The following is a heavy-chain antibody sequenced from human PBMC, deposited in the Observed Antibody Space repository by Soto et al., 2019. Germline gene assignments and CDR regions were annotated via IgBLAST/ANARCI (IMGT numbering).Heavy chain of an antibody. CDR3: ARDKGPHYDFWSGYYFYYYYGMDV. Sequence: PGGSLRLSCAASGFTFSSYAMHWVRQAPGKGLEWVAVISYDGSNKYYADSVKGRFTISRDNSKNTLYLQMNSLRAEDTAVYYCARDKGPHYDFWSGYYFYYYYGMDVWGQGTTVTVSS. V-gene: IGHV3-30-3*01. D-gene: IGHD3-3*01. CDR1: GFTFSSYA. CDR2: ISYDGSNK. J-gene: IGHJ6*02.